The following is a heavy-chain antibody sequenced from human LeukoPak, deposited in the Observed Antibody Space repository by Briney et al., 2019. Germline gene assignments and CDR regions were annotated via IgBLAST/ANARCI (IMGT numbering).Heavy chain of an antibody. J-gene: IGHJ3*02. Sequence: GESLKISCKGSGYSFTSYWIVWVRQTPGKGLEWMGIIYPGDSDTRYSPSFQGQVTISADKSISTAYLQWSSLKASDTAIYYCASRLTGYSSGWYAGTAFDIWGQGTMLTVSS. V-gene: IGHV5-51*01. CDR2: IYPGDSDT. CDR1: GYSFTSYW. CDR3: ASRLTGYSSGWYAGTAFDI. D-gene: IGHD6-19*01.